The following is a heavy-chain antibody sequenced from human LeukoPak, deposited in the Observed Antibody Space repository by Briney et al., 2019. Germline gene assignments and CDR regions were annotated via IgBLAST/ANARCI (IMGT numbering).Heavy chain of an antibody. CDR1: GGSISSSSYY. V-gene: IGHV4-39*07. CDR3: ARVGAVQLWLRGGAVAGMGFDY. CDR2: IYYSGST. Sequence: SETLSLTCTVSGGSISSSSYYWGWIRQPPGKGLEWIGSIYYSGSTYYNPSLKSRVTISVDTSKNQFSLKLSSVTAADTAVYYCARVGAVQLWLRGGAVAGMGFDYWGQGTLVTVSS. D-gene: IGHD5-18*01. J-gene: IGHJ4*02.